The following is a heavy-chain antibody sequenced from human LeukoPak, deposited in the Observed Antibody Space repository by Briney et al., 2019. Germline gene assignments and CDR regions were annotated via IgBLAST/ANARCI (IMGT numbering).Heavy chain of an antibody. J-gene: IGHJ4*02. CDR3: LRELSGNMYSFDY. CDR2: INLVGCNT. D-gene: IGHD6-25*01. CDR1: GGTTDDYG. V-gene: IGHV3-20*04. Sequence: GWSLRLSCVVSGGTTDDYGMRWVRPAPGRGLEWVSGINLVGCNTYLADSVKERCTISRGSAEGSLYLQMNILRDDGTACYYLLRELSGNMYSFDYWGQGTLVTVSS.